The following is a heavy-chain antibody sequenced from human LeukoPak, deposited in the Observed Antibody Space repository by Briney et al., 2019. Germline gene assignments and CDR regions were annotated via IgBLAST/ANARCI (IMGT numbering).Heavy chain of an antibody. V-gene: IGHV3-23*01. CDR2: ISASGGST. CDR1: GFTFSTHA. D-gene: IGHD6-13*01. CDR3: AKGPRQQLVTRFDN. Sequence: SGGPLRLSCAASGFTFSTHAMSWVRQAPGKGLEWVSDISASGGSTYYADSVKGRFTVSRDNSKNTVYLQMSSLRADDTALYYCAKGPRQQLVTRFDNWGQGTLVTVSS. J-gene: IGHJ4*02.